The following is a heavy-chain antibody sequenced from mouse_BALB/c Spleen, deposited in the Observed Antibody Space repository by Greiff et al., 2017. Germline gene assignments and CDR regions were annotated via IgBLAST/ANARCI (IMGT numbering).Heavy chain of an antibody. CDR2: ISSGSSTI. CDR1: GFTFSSFG. J-gene: IGHJ4*01. V-gene: IGHV5-17*02. D-gene: IGHD2-1*01. Sequence: DVKLVESGGGLVQPGGSRKLSCAASGFTFSSFGMHWVRQAPEKGLEWVAYISSGSSTIYYADTVKGRFTISRDNPKNTLFLQMTSLRSEDTAMYYCARSISTMVTNYYAMDYWGQGTSVTVSS. CDR3: ARSISTMVTNYYAMDY.